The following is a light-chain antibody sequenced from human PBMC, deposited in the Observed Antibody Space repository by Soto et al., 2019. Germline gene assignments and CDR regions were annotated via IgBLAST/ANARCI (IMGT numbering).Light chain of an antibody. J-gene: IGLJ3*02. CDR3: AAWDDSLIGSV. CDR2: SNN. Sequence: QSVLIQPPSASGTPGQRVTISCSGSSSNIGSYTVNWYQQLPGTAPKLLIYSNNQRPSGVPDRFSGSKSGTSASLAISGLQSEDEADYYCAAWDDSLIGSVFGGGTKVTVL. CDR1: SSNIGSYT. V-gene: IGLV1-44*01.